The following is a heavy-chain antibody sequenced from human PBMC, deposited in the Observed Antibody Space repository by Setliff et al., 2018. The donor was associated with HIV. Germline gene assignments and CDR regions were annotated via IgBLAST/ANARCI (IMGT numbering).Heavy chain of an antibody. CDR2: IIPVFGTT. D-gene: IGHD1-26*01. Sequence: GASVKVSCKASGGTFSSFAINWVRQAPGQGLEWVGGIIPVFGTTSYGHHFQGRVAITADASTSTAYLDLYSLRSEDTAVYYCAGDHHSGSDWSRLGAFDIWGQGTVVTVSS. CDR1: GGTFSSFA. V-gene: IGHV1-69*13. CDR3: AGDHHSGSDWSRLGAFDI. J-gene: IGHJ3*02.